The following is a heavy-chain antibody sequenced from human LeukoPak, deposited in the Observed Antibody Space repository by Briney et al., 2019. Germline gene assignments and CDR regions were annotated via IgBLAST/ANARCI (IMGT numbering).Heavy chain of an antibody. J-gene: IGHJ4*02. Sequence: GGSLRLSCAASGFTFSDYYMSWIRQAPGKGLEWVSYISSSGSTIYYADSVKGRFTISRDNAKNSLYLQMNSLRAEDTAVYYCAGARRSYYYFDYWGQGTLVTVSS. CDR2: ISSSGSTI. CDR3: AGARRSYYYFDY. V-gene: IGHV3-11*01. D-gene: IGHD1-26*01. CDR1: GFTFSDYY.